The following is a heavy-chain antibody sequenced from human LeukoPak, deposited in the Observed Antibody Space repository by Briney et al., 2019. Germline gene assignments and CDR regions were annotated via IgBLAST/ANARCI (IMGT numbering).Heavy chain of an antibody. CDR1: GGTFSSYA. J-gene: IGHJ3*02. D-gene: IGHD2-21*02. Sequence: SVKVSCKASGGTFSSYAISWVRQAPGQGLEWMGGIIPIFGTANYAQKFQGRVTITTDESTSTAYMELSNLRSEDTAVYYCATRAYCGGDCYSDAFDIWGQGTMVTVSS. CDR3: ATRAYCGGDCYSDAFDI. CDR2: IIPIFGTA. V-gene: IGHV1-69*05.